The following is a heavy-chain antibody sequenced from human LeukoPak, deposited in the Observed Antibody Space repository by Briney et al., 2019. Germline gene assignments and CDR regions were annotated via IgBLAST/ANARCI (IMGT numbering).Heavy chain of an antibody. J-gene: IGHJ4*02. CDR1: GYTFTGYY. Sequence: ASVKVSCKASGYTFTGYYMHWVRQAPGQGLEWMGWINPNSGGTNYAQKFQGWVTMTRDTSISTAYMELSRLRSDDTAVYYCARSSIAAAGTLDCWGQGTLVTVSS. CDR3: ARSSIAAAGTLDC. CDR2: INPNSGGT. V-gene: IGHV1-2*04. D-gene: IGHD6-13*01.